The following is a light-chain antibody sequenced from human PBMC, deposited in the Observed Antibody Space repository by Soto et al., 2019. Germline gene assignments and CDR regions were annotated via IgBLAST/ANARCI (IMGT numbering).Light chain of an antibody. CDR3: QHRISWPWT. Sequence: EIVLTQSPATPSLSPGERATLSCRASQSVSTSLRWYQQKPRQAPRLLIYDASTRATGIPARFSGSGSGTDFPLTISSLEPEDFAVYYCQHRISWPWTFGQGTKVEIK. V-gene: IGKV3-11*01. J-gene: IGKJ1*01. CDR1: QSVSTS. CDR2: DAS.